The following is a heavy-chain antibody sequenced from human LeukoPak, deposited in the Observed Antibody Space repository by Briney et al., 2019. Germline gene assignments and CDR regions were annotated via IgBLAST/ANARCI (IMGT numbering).Heavy chain of an antibody. J-gene: IGHJ4*02. CDR2: ISYDGSNK. V-gene: IGHV3-30-3*01. D-gene: IGHD3-10*01. CDR1: GFTFSSYA. Sequence: PGGSLRLSCAASGFTFSSYAMHWVRQAPGKGLEWVAVISYDGSNKYYADSVKGRFTISRDNSKNTLYLQMNSLRAEDTAAYYCAYGSGSYYNFDYWGQGTLVTVSS. CDR3: AYGSGSYYNFDY.